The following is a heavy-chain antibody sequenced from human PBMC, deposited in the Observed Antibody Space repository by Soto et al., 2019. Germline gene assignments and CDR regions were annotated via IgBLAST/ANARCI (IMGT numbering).Heavy chain of an antibody. Sequence: GGSLRLSCAASGFTFSSYAMSWVRQATGKGLEWVSAISGSGGSTYYADSVKGRFTISRDNSKNTLYLQTTSLRAEDTAGDYCAKVPKRGNIYWGQGTLVTVSS. J-gene: IGHJ4*02. CDR2: ISGSGGST. CDR1: GFTFSSYA. CDR3: AKVPKRGNIY. V-gene: IGHV3-23*01.